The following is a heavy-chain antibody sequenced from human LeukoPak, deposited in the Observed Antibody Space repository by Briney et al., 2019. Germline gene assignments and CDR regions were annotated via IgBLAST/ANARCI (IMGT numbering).Heavy chain of an antibody. V-gene: IGHV1-46*01. D-gene: IGHD3-10*01. CDR1: GYTFTSYD. CDR2: INPSGGST. J-gene: IGHJ4*02. CDR3: ARHYGSGSFYLDY. Sequence: GASVKVSCKASGYTFTSYDINWVRQATGQGLEWMGIINPSGGSTDYAQKFQGRVTMTRDTSTSTVYMELSSLRSEDTAVYYCARHYGSGSFYLDYWSQGTLVTVSS.